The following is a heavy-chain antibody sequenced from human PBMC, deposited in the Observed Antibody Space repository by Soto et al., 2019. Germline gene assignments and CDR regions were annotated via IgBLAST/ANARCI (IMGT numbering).Heavy chain of an antibody. V-gene: IGHV3-11*06. D-gene: IGHD3-22*01. CDR2: ISSSSSYT. Sequence: GGSLRLSCAASGFTFSDYYMSWIRQAPGKGLEWVSYISSSSSYTNYADSVKGRFTISRDNAKNSLYLQMNSLRAEDTAVYYCARDRYYDRSPDAFDIWGQGTMVTVSS. CDR3: ARDRYYDRSPDAFDI. CDR1: GFTFSDYY. J-gene: IGHJ3*02.